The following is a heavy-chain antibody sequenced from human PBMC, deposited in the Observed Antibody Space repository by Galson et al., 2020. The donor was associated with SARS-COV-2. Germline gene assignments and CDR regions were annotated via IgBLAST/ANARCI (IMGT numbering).Heavy chain of an antibody. CDR1: GFNFRNYG. D-gene: IGHD2-15*01. CDR3: AANNFQNLSVVSSAPDF. V-gene: IGHV3-30*03. CDR2: ISYNGNDK. Sequence: GESLKISCVGSGFNFRNYGIHWVRQAPGKGLEWVAVISYNGNDKYYTDSVKGRFTISRDNSKNTLYLEMNSLRAEDTAVYYCAANNFQNLSVVSSAPDFWGQGILVTVSS. J-gene: IGHJ4*02.